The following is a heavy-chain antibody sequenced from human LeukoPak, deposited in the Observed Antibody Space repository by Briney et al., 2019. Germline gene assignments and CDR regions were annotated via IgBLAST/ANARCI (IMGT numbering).Heavy chain of an antibody. Sequence: ASVKVSCKASGYTFTGYYMHWVRQAPGQGLEWMGWINPNSGNTGYAQKFQGRVTMTRNTSISTAHMELSSLRSEDTAVYYCARRFDYWGQGTLVTVSS. CDR1: GYTFTGYY. CDR3: ARRFDY. CDR2: INPNSGNT. J-gene: IGHJ4*02. V-gene: IGHV1-8*02.